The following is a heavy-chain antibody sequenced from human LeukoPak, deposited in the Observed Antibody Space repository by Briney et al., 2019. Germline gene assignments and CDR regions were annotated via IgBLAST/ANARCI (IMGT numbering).Heavy chain of an antibody. J-gene: IGHJ4*02. Sequence: GGSLRLSCAASGFTFSDYYMSWIRQAPGKGLEWISYIGGSGTPIYYADSVRGRFTISRDNTKNSLYLQMNSLRAEDTAVYYCARPPTVTTRGYYFGYWGQGTLVTVSS. CDR3: ARPPTVTTRGYYFGY. D-gene: IGHD4-17*01. CDR1: GFTFSDYY. CDR2: IGGSGTPI. V-gene: IGHV3-11*04.